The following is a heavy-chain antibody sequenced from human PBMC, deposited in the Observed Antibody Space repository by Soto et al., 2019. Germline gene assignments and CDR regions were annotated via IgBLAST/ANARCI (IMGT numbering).Heavy chain of an antibody. V-gene: IGHV3-30*03. CDR3: ARDTYGYSSSWFS. Sequence: PGGSLRLSCAASGFTFSSYGMHWVRQAPGKGLEWVAVISYDGSNKYFADSVKGRFTISRDNSNNMLYLQMNGLRGGDTAVYYCARDTYGYSSSWFSWGQGTMVTVSS. CDR1: GFTFSSYG. J-gene: IGHJ3*01. CDR2: ISYDGSNK. D-gene: IGHD6-13*01.